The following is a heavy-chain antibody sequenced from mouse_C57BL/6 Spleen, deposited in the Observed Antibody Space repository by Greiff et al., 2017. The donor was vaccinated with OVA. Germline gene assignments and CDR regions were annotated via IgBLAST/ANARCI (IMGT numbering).Heavy chain of an antibody. CDR1: GYSFTGYF. Sequence: VTLKECGPELVKPGDSVKISCKASGYSFTGYFMNWVMQSHGKSLEWIGRINPYNGDTFYNQKFKGKATLTVDKSSSTAHMELRSLTSEDSAVYYCARWDSNYGYWYFDVWGTGTTVTVSS. J-gene: IGHJ1*03. V-gene: IGHV1-20*01. D-gene: IGHD2-5*01. CDR2: INPYNGDT. CDR3: ARWDSNYGYWYFDV.